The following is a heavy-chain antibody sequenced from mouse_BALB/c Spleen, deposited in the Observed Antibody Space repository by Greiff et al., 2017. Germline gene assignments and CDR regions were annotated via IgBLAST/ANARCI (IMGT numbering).Heavy chain of an antibody. V-gene: IGHV1-77*01. CDR3: ARSDGYYYAMDY. D-gene: IGHD2-3*01. CDR1: GYTFTDYY. CDR2: IYPGSGNT. Sequence: VQGVESGAELARPGASVKLSCKASGYTFTDYYINWVKQRTGQGLEWIGEIYPGSGNTYYNEKFKGKATLTADKSSSTAYMQLSSLTSEDSAVYFCARSDGYYYAMDYWGQGTSVTVSS. J-gene: IGHJ4*01.